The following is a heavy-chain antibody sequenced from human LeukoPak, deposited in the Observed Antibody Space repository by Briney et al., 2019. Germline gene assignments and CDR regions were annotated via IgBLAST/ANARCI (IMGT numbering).Heavy chain of an antibody. J-gene: IGHJ4*02. D-gene: IGHD6-13*01. CDR3: AGSSWFNY. CDR1: GGSISSYY. V-gene: IGHV4-59*01. CDR2: IYYSGST. Sequence: SETLSLXCTVSGGSISSYYWSWIRQPPGKGLEWIGYIYYSGSTNYNPSLKSRVTISVDTSKNQFSLKLSSVTAADTAVYYCAGSSWFNYWGQGTLVTVSS.